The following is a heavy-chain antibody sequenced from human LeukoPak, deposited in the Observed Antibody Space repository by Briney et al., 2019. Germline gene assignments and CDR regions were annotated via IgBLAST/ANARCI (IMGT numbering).Heavy chain of an antibody. Sequence: GGPLRLSCAASGFTFSSYWMHWVRQAPGKGLMWVSGINTDGSSTSYADSVKGRFTISRDNAKNTLFLQMNSLRAEDTAVYYCYGANAEHWGQGTLVTVSS. D-gene: IGHD4-23*01. CDR3: YGANAEH. CDR1: GFTFSSYW. CDR2: INTDGSST. J-gene: IGHJ1*01. V-gene: IGHV3-74*01.